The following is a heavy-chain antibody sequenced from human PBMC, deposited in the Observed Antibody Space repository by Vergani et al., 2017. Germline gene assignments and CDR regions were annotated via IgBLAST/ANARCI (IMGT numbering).Heavy chain of an antibody. Sequence: QVQLQQWGGGLLKPSETLSLTCVVNGGSFTSYHWTWIRQSPGEGLVWVGDIDHTGRPDCNPSLKSRLTMSVDKSRNQFSLTLNSVTATDTAIYFCARVNTETNGHLYYYYYMDVWGQGTAVTVS. V-gene: IGHV4-34*01. CDR3: ARVNTETNGHLYYYYYMDV. CDR2: IDHTGRP. D-gene: IGHD4-11*01. J-gene: IGHJ6*03. CDR1: GGSFTSYH.